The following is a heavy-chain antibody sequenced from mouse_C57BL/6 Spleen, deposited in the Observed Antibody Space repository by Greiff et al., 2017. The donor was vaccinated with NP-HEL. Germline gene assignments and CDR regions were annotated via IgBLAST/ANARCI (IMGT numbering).Heavy chain of an antibody. D-gene: IGHD4-1*01. Sequence: VQLKQSGAELVKPGASVKISCKASGYAFSSYWMNWVKQRPGKGLEWIGQIYPGDGDTNYNGKFKGKATLTADKSSSTAYMQLSSLTSEDSAVYFCARDTNWDVRVYFDYWGQGTTLTVSS. J-gene: IGHJ2*01. CDR2: IYPGDGDT. CDR1: GYAFSSYW. CDR3: ARDTNWDVRVYFDY. V-gene: IGHV1-80*01.